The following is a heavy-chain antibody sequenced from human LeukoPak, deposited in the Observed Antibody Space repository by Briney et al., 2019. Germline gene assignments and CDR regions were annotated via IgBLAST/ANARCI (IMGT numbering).Heavy chain of an antibody. CDR3: AREMIVGPTFDI. V-gene: IGHV4-59*01. Sequence: PSETLSLTCTVSGSSISSYYWSWIRQPPGKGLEWIGYIYYSGSTNYNPSLKSRVTISVDTSKNQFSLKLSSVTAADTAVYYCAREMIVGPTFDIWGQGTMVTVSS. CDR2: IYYSGST. J-gene: IGHJ3*02. D-gene: IGHD1-26*01. CDR1: GSSISSYY.